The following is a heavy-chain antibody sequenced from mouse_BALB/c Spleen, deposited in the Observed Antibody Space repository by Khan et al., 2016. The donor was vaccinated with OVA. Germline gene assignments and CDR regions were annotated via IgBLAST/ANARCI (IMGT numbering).Heavy chain of an antibody. CDR2: IDPANGTT. D-gene: IGHD6-1*01. J-gene: IGHJ4*01. CDR1: GFNIKDTY. CDR3: AYSFPLYSMDY. Sequence: VQLQQSGAELMRPGASVKLSCTVSGFNIKDTYMHWVKQWSEQALEWIGRIDPANGTTKYDPTFQGKATMTADTSSNPFYLQLSSLTSDDTAVYYCAYSFPLYSMDYWGQGTSVTVSS. V-gene: IGHV14-3*02.